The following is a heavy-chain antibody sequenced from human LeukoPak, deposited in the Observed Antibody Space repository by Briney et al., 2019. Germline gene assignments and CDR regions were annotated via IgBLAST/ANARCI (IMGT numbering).Heavy chain of an antibody. CDR2: IRSKAYGGTT. Sequence: PGRSLRLSCTASGFTFGDYAMSWFRQAPGKGLEWVGFIRSKAYGGTTEYAASVKGRFTISRDDSKSIAYLQMNSLKTEDTAVYYCTRVSPDYGDYASSIYYYGMDVWGQGTTVTVSS. J-gene: IGHJ6*02. CDR1: GFTFGDYA. V-gene: IGHV3-49*03. CDR3: TRVSPDYGDYASSIYYYGMDV. D-gene: IGHD4-17*01.